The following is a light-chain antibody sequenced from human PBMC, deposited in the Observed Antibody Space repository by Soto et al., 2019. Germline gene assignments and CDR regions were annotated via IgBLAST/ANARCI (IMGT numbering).Light chain of an antibody. Sequence: ETVLTQSPGTLSLSPGERATLSCRASQSVSSSYLAWYQQKPGQAPRLLIYDASSRATGIPDRFSGSGSGTDFTLTISSLGPEDFAVNSCQQYVRSPPSWTFGQGTKVEIK. CDR3: QQYVRSPPSWT. CDR1: QSVSSSY. V-gene: IGKV3-20*01. J-gene: IGKJ1*01. CDR2: DAS.